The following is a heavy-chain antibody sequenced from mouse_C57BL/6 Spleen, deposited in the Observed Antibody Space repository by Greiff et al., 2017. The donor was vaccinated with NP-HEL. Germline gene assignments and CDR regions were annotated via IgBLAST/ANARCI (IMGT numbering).Heavy chain of an antibody. CDR1: GYSITSGYY. CDR2: ISYDGSN. Sequence: EVQLQQSGPGLVKPSQSLSLTCSVTGYSITSGYYWNWIRQCPGNKLEWMGYISYDGSNNYNPSLKNRISITRDTSKNQFFLKLNSVTTEDTATYYCAREENYYGRGSFAYWGQGTLVTVSA. V-gene: IGHV3-6*01. D-gene: IGHD1-1*01. CDR3: AREENYYGRGSFAY. J-gene: IGHJ3*01.